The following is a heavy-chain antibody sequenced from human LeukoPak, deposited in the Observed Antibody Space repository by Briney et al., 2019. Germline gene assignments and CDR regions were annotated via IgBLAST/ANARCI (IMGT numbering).Heavy chain of an antibody. CDR3: ARGQFPVLRYFDGYYMDV. CDR2: INPNSGGT. D-gene: IGHD3-9*01. V-gene: IGHV1-2*02. CDR1: GYTFTGYY. J-gene: IGHJ6*03. Sequence: AASVKVSCKASGYTFTGYYMHWVRQAPGQGLEWMGWINPNSGGTNYAQKFQGRVTMTRDTSISTAYMELSRLRSDDTAVYYCARGQFPVLRYFDGYYMDVWGKGTTVTVSS.